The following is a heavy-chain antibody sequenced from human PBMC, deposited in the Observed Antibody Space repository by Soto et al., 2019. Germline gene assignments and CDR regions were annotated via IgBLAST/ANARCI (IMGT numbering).Heavy chain of an antibody. J-gene: IGHJ4*02. CDR1: GFTFSSYT. CDR2: ISLSGSDM. V-gene: IGHV3-21*05. D-gene: IGHD3-10*01. Sequence: PGGSLRLSCAASGFTFSSYTMNWVRQAPGKGLEWVSYISLSGSDMYYAGTVKGRFTISRDNAKNTLSLQMNSLRAEDTAVYYCVRDHIWSFDYWGQGT. CDR3: VRDHIWSFDY.